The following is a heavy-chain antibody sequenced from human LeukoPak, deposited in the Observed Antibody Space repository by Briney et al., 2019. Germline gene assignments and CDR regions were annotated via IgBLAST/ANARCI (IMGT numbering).Heavy chain of an antibody. J-gene: IGHJ4*02. Sequence: SETLSLTCAVSGGFISSGGYSWSWIRQPPGKGLEWIGYIYHSGSTYYNPSLKSRVTISVDRSKNQFSLKLSSVTAADTAVYYCARASTYYYDSSGFDYWGQGTLVTVSS. CDR2: IYHSGST. CDR1: GGFISSGGYS. D-gene: IGHD3-22*01. CDR3: ARASTYYYDSSGFDY. V-gene: IGHV4-30-2*01.